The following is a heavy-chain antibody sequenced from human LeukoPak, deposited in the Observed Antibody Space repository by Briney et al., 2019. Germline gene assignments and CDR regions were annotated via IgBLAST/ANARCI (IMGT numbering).Heavy chain of an antibody. Sequence: KPSETLSLTCTVSGGSISSYYWSWLRQPAGKGLEWIGRIYTSRSTNYNPSLKSRVTMSVDTSKNQFSLKLSSVTAADTAVYYCARVTILRAYYYFDYWGQGTLVTVSS. D-gene: IGHD3-3*01. CDR2: IYTSRST. J-gene: IGHJ4*02. CDR3: ARVTILRAYYYFDY. CDR1: GGSISSYY. V-gene: IGHV4-4*07.